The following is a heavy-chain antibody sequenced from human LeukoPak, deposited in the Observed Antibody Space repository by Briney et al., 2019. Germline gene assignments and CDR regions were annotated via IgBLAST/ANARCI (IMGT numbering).Heavy chain of an antibody. CDR3: VSPRGV. J-gene: IGHJ4*02. D-gene: IGHD3-10*01. CDR2: IKEDGSEK. V-gene: IGHV3-7*01. Sequence: GGSLRLSCAASGFTFSDYYMSWIRQAPGKGLEWVANIKEDGSEKYYVDSVKGRFTISRDNAKNSLYLQMNSLRGEDTAVYYCVSPRGVWGQGSLVTVSS. CDR1: GFTFSDYY.